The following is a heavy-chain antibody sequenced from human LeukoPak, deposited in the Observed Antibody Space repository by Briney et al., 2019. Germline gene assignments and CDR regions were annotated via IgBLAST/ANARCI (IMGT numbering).Heavy chain of an antibody. D-gene: IGHD6-13*01. CDR2: IYYSGST. CDR1: GGSFSDYY. J-gene: IGHJ4*02. V-gene: IGHV4-30-4*01. CDR3: ARGDSSSWSFKI. Sequence: SETLSLTCAVFGGSFSDYYWSWIRQPPGEGLEWIGYIYYSGSTYYNPSLKSRVTISVDTSKIHFSLRLTSVTATDTAVYYCARGDSSSWSFKIWGQGTLVTVSS.